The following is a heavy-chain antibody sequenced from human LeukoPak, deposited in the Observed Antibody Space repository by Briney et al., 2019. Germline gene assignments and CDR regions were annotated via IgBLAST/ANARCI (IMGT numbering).Heavy chain of an antibody. V-gene: IGHV1-69*04. Sequence: SVKVSRKASGGTFSSYAISWVRQAPGQGLEWMGRIIPILGTANYAQKFQGRVTITADKSTSTAYMELSSLRSEDTAVYYCAREPHDIDYYYGMDVWGQGTTVTVSS. J-gene: IGHJ6*02. CDR3: AREPHDIDYYYGMDV. CDR1: GGTFSSYA. CDR2: IIPILGTA. D-gene: IGHD3-9*01.